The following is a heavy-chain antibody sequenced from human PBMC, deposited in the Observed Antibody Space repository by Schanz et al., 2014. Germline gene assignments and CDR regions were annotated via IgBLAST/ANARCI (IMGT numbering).Heavy chain of an antibody. J-gene: IGHJ3*02. Sequence: EVQLAESGGGLVQPGGSLRLSCTASGFTFSSYSMNWVRQAPGKGLEWVSYVSRSTPDIYYADSVKGRFTMSRDNAKNSVFLQMNSLRAEDTAVYYCARKMKLGVYGGKGHDSLDIWGQGTMVTVSS. CDR1: GFTFSSYS. V-gene: IGHV3-48*01. CDR2: VSRSTPDI. CDR3: ARKMKLGVYGGKGHDSLDI. D-gene: IGHD4-17*01.